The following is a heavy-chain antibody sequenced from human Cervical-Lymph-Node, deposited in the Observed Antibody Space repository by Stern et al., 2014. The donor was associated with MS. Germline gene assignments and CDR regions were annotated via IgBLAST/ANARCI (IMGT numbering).Heavy chain of an antibody. CDR2: INAGNGNT. CDR3: ARDLWFGGGWFDP. D-gene: IGHD3-10*01. CDR1: GYTFTSYA. Sequence: QVQLVQSGAEVKKPGASVKVSCKASGYTFTSYAMHWVRQAPGQRLEWMGWINAGNGNTKYSQKFQGRVTITRDTSASTAYMELSSLRSEDTAVYYCARDLWFGGGWFDPWGQGTLVTVSS. V-gene: IGHV1-3*01. J-gene: IGHJ5*02.